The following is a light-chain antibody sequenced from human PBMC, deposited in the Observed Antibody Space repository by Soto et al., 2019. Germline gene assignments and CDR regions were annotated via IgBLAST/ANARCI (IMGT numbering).Light chain of an antibody. CDR3: QQYSYCTPT. V-gene: IGKV3-15*01. J-gene: IGKJ3*01. CDR2: YAS. CDR1: ESVHSN. Sequence: EMEMTQSPATLSVSPGERVTLSCRASESVHSNLAWYQQKPGQGPSLLIYYASTMATGVPDRFTGSGSGTEYTLLISSRQPEEYVASYCQQYSYCTPTFGPGTKVEIK.